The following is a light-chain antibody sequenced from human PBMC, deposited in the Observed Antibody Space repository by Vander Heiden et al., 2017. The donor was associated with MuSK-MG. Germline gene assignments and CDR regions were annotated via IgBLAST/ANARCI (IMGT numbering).Light chain of an antibody. CDR1: HGVSSY. V-gene: IGKV3-11*01. Sequence: EIVLTQSPATLSLSQGERPTLSCRASHGVSSYLAWYQQKPGQAPRLLIYDASNRATGIPARFSGSGSGTDFTLTISSLEPEDFAVYYCQQRSNWPHTFGQGTRLEIK. CDR2: DAS. J-gene: IGKJ5*01. CDR3: QQRSNWPHT.